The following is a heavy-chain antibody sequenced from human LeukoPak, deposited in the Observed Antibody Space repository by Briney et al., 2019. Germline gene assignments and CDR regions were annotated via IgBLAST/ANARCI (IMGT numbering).Heavy chain of an antibody. D-gene: IGHD4-17*01. Sequence: QPGGSLRLSCAASGFTFSNYWIYWVRQAPGKGLVWVSRTDSDGSSTGYADSVKGRFTISRDDAKNTLYLQMNSLRVEDTAVYYCATGGDYGRYWGQGTLVTVSS. CDR3: ATGGDYGRY. V-gene: IGHV3-74*01. CDR2: TDSDGSST. CDR1: GFTFSNYW. J-gene: IGHJ4*02.